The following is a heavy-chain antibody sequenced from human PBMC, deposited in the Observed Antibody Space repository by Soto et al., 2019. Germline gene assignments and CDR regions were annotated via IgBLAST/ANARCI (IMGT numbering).Heavy chain of an antibody. CDR2: IRSKAYGGTT. Sequence: GGSLRLSCTASGFTFGDYAMSWVRQAPGKGLEWVGFIRSKAYGGTTEYAASVKGRFTISRDDSKSIAYLQMNSLKTEDTAVYYCTRTVGYEGPGNYYYYYGMDVWGQGTTVTVSS. V-gene: IGHV3-49*04. CDR3: TRTVGYEGPGNYYYYYGMDV. D-gene: IGHD5-12*01. CDR1: GFTFGDYA. J-gene: IGHJ6*02.